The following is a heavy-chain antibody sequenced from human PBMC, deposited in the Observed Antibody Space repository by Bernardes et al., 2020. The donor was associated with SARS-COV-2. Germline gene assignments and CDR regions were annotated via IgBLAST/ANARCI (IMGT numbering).Heavy chain of an antibody. Sequence: SETLSLTCTVSGGSISSYYWSWIRQPPGKGLEWIGYIYYSGSTNYNPSLKSRFTISVDTSKNQFSLKLSSVTAADTAVYYCARQGGDYDSSGYLHWGQGTLVTVSS. CDR3: ARQGGDYDSSGYLH. J-gene: IGHJ1*01. CDR1: GGSISSYY. D-gene: IGHD3-22*01. V-gene: IGHV4-59*08. CDR2: IYYSGST.